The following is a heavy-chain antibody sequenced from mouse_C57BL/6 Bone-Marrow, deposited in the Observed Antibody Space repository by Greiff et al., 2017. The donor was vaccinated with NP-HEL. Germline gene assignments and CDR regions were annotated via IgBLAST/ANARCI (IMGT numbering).Heavy chain of an antibody. CDR1: GYTFTSYG. V-gene: IGHV1-81*01. CDR3: EPNWDEAWFAY. J-gene: IGHJ3*01. D-gene: IGHD4-1*02. CDR2: IYPRSGNT. Sequence: VQLQQSGAELARPGASVKLSCKASGYTFTSYGISWVKQRTGQGLEWIGEIYPRSGNTYYNEQFKGKATLTADKSSSTAYMGLRSLTSEGSAVYVCEPNWDEAWFAYWGQGTLVTVSA.